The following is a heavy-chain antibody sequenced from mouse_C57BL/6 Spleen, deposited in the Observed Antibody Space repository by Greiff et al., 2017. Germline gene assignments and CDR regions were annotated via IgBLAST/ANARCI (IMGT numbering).Heavy chain of an antibody. Sequence: EVHLVESEGGLVQPGSSMKLSCTASGFTFSDYYMAWVRQVPEKGLEWVANINYDGSSTYYLDSLKSRFIISRDNAKNILYLQMSSLKSEDTATYYCAREGYGNSDFDYWGQGTTLTVSS. CDR2: INYDGSST. CDR1: GFTFSDYY. J-gene: IGHJ2*01. D-gene: IGHD2-10*02. V-gene: IGHV5-16*01. CDR3: AREGYGNSDFDY.